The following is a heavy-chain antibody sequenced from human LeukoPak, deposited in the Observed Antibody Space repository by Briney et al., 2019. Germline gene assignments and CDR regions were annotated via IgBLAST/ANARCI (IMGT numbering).Heavy chain of an antibody. Sequence: PSETLSLTCTVSGGSISSYYWSWIRQPPGKGLEWIGYIYYSGSTNYNPSLKSRVTISVDTSKNQFSLKPSSVTAADTAVYYCARDGYSGNDGLWGQGTLVTVSS. J-gene: IGHJ4*02. CDR2: IYYSGST. V-gene: IGHV4-59*01. CDR1: GGSISSYY. CDR3: ARDGYSGNDGL. D-gene: IGHD5-12*01.